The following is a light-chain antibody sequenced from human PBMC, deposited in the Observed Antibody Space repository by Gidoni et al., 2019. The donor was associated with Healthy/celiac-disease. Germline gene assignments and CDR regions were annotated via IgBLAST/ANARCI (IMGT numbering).Light chain of an antibody. Sequence: DIQMTQSPSSLSASVGERVTITCQASQDSSNYVNWYQQKPGKAPKLLIYDASNLETGVPSRFSGSGSGTDFTFTISSLQPEDIATYYCQQYDNLPRSFGPGTKVDIK. CDR1: QDSSNY. J-gene: IGKJ3*01. CDR2: DAS. V-gene: IGKV1-33*01. CDR3: QQYDNLPRS.